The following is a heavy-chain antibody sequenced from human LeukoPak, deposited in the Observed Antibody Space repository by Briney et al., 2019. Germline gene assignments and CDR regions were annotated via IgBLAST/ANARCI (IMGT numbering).Heavy chain of an antibody. Sequence: PSQTLSLTCTVSGGTISSGGYYCRWIRQHPGKGLEWIGYIYYSGSTYYNPSLKSRVNISVDTSKNQFSLKLSSVTAADTAVYYCARVSSVYCSSTSCYTGVFDYWGQGTLVSVSS. D-gene: IGHD2-2*02. CDR3: ARVSSVYCSSTSCYTGVFDY. V-gene: IGHV4-31*03. J-gene: IGHJ4*02. CDR1: GGTISSGGYY. CDR2: IYYSGST.